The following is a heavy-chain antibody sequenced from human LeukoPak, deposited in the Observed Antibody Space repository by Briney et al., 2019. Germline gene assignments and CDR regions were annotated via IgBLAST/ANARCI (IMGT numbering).Heavy chain of an antibody. CDR3: ARDSLEWYSFDY. J-gene: IGHJ4*02. Sequence: SETLSLTCTVSGGSISSGDYYWSWIRQPPGKGLEWIGYIYYSGSTYYNPALKSRVTISVDTSKNQFSLKLSSVTAVDTAVYYCARDSLEWYSFDYRGQGTLVTVSS. CDR2: IYYSGST. CDR1: GGSISSGDYY. V-gene: IGHV4-30-4*08. D-gene: IGHD3-3*01.